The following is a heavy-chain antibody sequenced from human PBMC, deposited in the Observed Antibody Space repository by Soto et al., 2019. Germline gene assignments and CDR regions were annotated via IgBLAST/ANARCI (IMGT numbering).Heavy chain of an antibody. CDR1: GLTSSNAW. CDR2: IKSKTDGGTT. Sequence: GGSLRLSCAVSGLTSSNAWMSWVRQAPGKGLEWVGRIKSKTDGGTTDFAAPVKGRFTISRDDSKNTLYLQMNSLKTEDTAVYYCTTGRYSSGYWGHFDYWGQGTLVTVSS. CDR3: TTGRYSSGYWGHFDY. V-gene: IGHV3-15*01. D-gene: IGHD5-18*01. J-gene: IGHJ4*02.